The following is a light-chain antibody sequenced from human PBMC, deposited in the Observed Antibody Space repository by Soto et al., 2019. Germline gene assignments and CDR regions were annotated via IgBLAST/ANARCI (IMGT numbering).Light chain of an antibody. CDR3: QQYSGWPLT. Sequence: DIVLTQSPGTLSLSPGESATLSCRASQSVNSRLAWYHHKPGEAPRLLISDASIRAAGIPARFSGSGSEAEFALTISTLQSEDFAVYYCQQYSGWPLTFGGGTKVDIK. CDR1: QSVNSR. J-gene: IGKJ4*01. V-gene: IGKV3D-15*03. CDR2: DAS.